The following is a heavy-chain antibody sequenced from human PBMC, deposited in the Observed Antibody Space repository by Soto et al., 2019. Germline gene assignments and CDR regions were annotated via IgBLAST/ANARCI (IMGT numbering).Heavy chain of an antibody. D-gene: IGHD2-15*01. J-gene: IGHJ4*02. CDR3: VRTSLGVAAATREDY. Sequence: EVQLVESGGGLVQPGGSLRLSCAASGFTFSSYWMHWVRQAPGKGLVWVSRINSVGSSTSYADSVKGRFTISRDNAKNTLYLQMNSLRAEDTAVYYCVRTSLGVAAATREDYWGQGTLVTVSS. CDR2: INSVGSST. CDR1: GFTFSSYW. V-gene: IGHV3-74*01.